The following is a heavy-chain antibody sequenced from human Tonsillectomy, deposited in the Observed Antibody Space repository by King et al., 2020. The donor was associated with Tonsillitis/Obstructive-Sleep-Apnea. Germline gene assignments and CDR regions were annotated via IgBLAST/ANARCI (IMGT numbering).Heavy chain of an antibody. CDR3: AGDWGGDSAVFDY. CDR1: GFTLSSYW. D-gene: IGHD2-21*02. CDR2: VRQDGSEK. V-gene: IGHV3-7*04. Sequence: VQPVESGGGLVQPGGSLRLSCAASGFTLSSYWMSWVRQAPGRGLEWVANVRQDGSEKYYVDSVKGRFTISRDNAKNSLFLQMDSLRAEDTAVYYCAGDWGGDSAVFDYWGQGTLVTVSS. J-gene: IGHJ4*02.